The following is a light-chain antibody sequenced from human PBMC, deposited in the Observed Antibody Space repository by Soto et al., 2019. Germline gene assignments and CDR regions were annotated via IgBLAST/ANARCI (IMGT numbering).Light chain of an antibody. CDR1: QSVSSRS. V-gene: IGKV3-20*01. Sequence: IVLTQSPGTLSLSPGERATLSCRASQSVSSRSLAWYQQKAGQPPRLLISGTSNRATGIPDRFSGSGSGTDFTLTISRLEPEDFAVYFCQQFGNSPWTFGQGTKVDIK. CDR2: GTS. J-gene: IGKJ1*01. CDR3: QQFGNSPWT.